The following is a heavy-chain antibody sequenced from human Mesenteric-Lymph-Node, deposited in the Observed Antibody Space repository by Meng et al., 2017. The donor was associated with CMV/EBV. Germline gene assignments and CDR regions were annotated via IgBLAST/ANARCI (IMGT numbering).Heavy chain of an antibody. CDR3: ARAIRSHELGVVHYSFDY. CDR1: NFTNDD. J-gene: IGHJ4*02. V-gene: IGHV1-8*01. CDR2: MNHKSGNT. D-gene: IGHD3-3*01. Sequence: NFTNDDMNWVRQATGQGLEWMGWMNHKSGNTGYAQKFQGRVTMTRNTSISTAYMDLSSLTSEDTAVYYCARAIRSHELGVVHYSFDYWGQGTLVTVSS.